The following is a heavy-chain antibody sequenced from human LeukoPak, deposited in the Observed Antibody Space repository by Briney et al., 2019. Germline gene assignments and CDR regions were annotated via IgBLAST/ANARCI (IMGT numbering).Heavy chain of an antibody. V-gene: IGHV1-18*01. CDR2: ISAYNGNT. Sequence: GASVRVSSDAPGDTFSISRACSGPQAPGQGLEWMGWISAYNGNTNYAQKLQGRVTMTTDTSTSTAYMELRSLRSDDTAVYYCALQWVSERFIHWGRETLVTVSS. CDR3: ALQWVSERFIH. J-gene: IGHJ4*02. D-gene: IGHD1-26*01. CDR1: GDTFSISR.